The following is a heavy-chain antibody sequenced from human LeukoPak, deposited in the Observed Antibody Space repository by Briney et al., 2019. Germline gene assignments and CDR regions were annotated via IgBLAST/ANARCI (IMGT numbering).Heavy chain of an antibody. CDR2: IYHSGTT. Sequence: SETLSLTCTVSGGSITSADDFWSWIRQPPGKGLEWIGYIYHSGTTTYYPSLSGRVTMSVDTSKNLLSLTLTSVTAADTAVYYCARVRRYPDYYMDVWGKGTTVTVSS. J-gene: IGHJ6*03. CDR1: GGSITSADDF. V-gene: IGHV4-30-4*01. CDR3: ARVRRYPDYYMDV. D-gene: IGHD3-9*01.